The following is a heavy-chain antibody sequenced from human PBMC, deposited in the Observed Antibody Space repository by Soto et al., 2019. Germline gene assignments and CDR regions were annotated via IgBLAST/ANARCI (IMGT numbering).Heavy chain of an antibody. V-gene: IGHV3-30*18. Sequence: QEQLVESGGGVVQPGRSLRLSCEASRFAFSSYGMHWVRQAPGKGLEWVAVISYDGDYQNYADSVKGRFTISSDNSKHTMYLQMRSPRAEDTALYYCAKGTTVTPWRYLELWGRGTLVTVSS. CDR1: RFAFSSYG. J-gene: IGHJ2*01. CDR3: AKGTTVTPWRYLEL. D-gene: IGHD4-17*01. CDR2: ISYDGDYQ.